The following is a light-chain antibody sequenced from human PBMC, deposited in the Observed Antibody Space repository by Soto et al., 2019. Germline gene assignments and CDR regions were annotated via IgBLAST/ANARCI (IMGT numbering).Light chain of an antibody. CDR3: QSYDSSLSGSMV. CDR2: GNS. V-gene: IGLV1-40*01. Sequence: QSVLTQPPSVSGAPGQRVTISCTGSSSNIGAGYDVHWYQQLPGTAPKLLIYGNSNRPSGVPDRFSGSKSGTSASLAITGLQAEDEADYYCQSYDSSLSGSMVFGGGTKVTAL. J-gene: IGLJ2*01. CDR1: SSNIGAGYD.